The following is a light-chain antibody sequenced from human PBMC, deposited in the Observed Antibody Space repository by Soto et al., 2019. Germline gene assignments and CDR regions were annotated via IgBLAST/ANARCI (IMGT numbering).Light chain of an antibody. CDR2: RNT. Sequence: QSVLTQPPSVSGAPGQRVTISCTGSISNIGSGFDVHWYQQLPGTAPRLLIYRNTYRPSGVPDRFSGSKSGTSASLAITGLQAEDEADYFCQSYDSSLSGAVFGGGTQLTVL. CDR1: ISNIGSGFD. CDR3: QSYDSSLSGAV. V-gene: IGLV1-40*01. J-gene: IGLJ7*01.